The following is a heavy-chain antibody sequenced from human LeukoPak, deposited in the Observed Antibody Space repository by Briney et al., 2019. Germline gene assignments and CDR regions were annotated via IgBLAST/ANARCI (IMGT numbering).Heavy chain of an antibody. CDR2: INPNSGGT. D-gene: IGHD3-10*01. CDR3: ARAGGTMVRGVIIRNYYYYYMDV. J-gene: IGHJ6*03. V-gene: IGHV1-2*02. Sequence: ASVKVSCKASGYNFTGYYMHWVRQAPGQGLEWMGWINPNSGGTGYAQKFQGRVTMTRNTSISTAYMELSSLRSEDTAVYYCARAGGTMVRGVIIRNYYYYYMDVWGKGTTVTVSS. CDR1: GYNFTGYY.